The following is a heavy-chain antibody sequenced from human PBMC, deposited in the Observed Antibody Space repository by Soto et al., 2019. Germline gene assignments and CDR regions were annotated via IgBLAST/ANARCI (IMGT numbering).Heavy chain of an antibody. J-gene: IGHJ4*02. CDR3: AKNAMSTVTRRGQYFDS. V-gene: IGHV3-23*01. CDR1: GFTFSTYA. Sequence: VQLLESGGGLVQPGGSLRLSCAASGFTFSTYAMSWVRQAPGEGLEWVSGIGGGTGATYNADSVKGRFIISRDNSKNTLYLQMNNLSVEDTAVYYCAKNAMSTVTRRGQYFDSWGQGTLVTVSS. D-gene: IGHD4-17*01. CDR2: IGGGTGAT.